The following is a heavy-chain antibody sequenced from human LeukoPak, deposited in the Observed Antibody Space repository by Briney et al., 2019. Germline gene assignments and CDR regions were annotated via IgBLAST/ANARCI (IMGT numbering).Heavy chain of an antibody. CDR3: ASLMLIAVGYDY. V-gene: IGHV4-34*01. CDR1: GGSFNNYC. J-gene: IGHJ4*02. Sequence: SETLSLTCAVYGGSFNNYCRSWIRQPPGKGLEWIGEVNHSGSTNYNPSLRSRVTISIDTSKNQFSLQLTSVTAADTAVYYCASLMLIAVGYDYWGQGNLVTVSS. CDR2: VNHSGST. D-gene: IGHD3-16*01.